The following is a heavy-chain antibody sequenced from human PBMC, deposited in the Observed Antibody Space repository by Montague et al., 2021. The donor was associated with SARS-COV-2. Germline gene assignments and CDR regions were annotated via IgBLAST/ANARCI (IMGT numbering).Heavy chain of an antibody. V-gene: IGHV4-39*07. D-gene: IGHD6-13*01. J-gene: IGHJ6*02. CDR3: ARVGRQQLVRLSGMDV. Sequence: SETLSLTCTVSGGSICSSSYDWGWIRQPPGKGLEWIGSIYYSGXTXYXXXXKXRVTISVDTSKNQFSLKLSSVTAADTAVYYCARVGRQQLVRLSGMDVWGQGTTVTVSS. CDR1: GGSICSSSYD. CDR2: IYYSGXT.